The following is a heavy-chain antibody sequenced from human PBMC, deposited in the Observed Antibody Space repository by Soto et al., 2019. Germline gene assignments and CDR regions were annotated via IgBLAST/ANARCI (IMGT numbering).Heavy chain of an antibody. CDR2: INHSGST. V-gene: IGHV4-34*01. CDR3: ARALIAAAGKGGFDY. D-gene: IGHD6-13*01. J-gene: IGHJ4*02. CDR1: GGSFSGYY. Sequence: SETLSLTCAVYGGSFSGYYWSWIRQPPGKGLEWIGEINHSGSTNYNPSLKSRVTISVDTSKNQFSLKLSSVTAADTAVYYCARALIAAAGKGGFDYWGQGTLVTVSS.